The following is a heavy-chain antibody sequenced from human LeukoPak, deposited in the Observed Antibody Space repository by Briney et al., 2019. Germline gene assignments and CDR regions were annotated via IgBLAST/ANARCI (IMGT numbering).Heavy chain of an antibody. CDR2: RSYGGST. Sequence: PSETLSLTCTVSGGSISSSRHYWGWIRQPPGKGLEWIGSRSYGGSTSHNPLLKSRVTISVDTSRNQFSLKLSSVTAADTAVYYCASLVVDSTNWFDPWGQGTLVTVSS. CDR3: ASLVVDSTNWFDP. CDR1: GGSISSSRHY. D-gene: IGHD2-15*01. V-gene: IGHV4-39*01. J-gene: IGHJ5*02.